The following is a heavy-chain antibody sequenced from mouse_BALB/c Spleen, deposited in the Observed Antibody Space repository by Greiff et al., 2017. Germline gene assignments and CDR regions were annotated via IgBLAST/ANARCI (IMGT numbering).Heavy chain of an antibody. CDR2: ISTYYGDA. D-gene: IGHD3-3*01. V-gene: IGHV1S137*01. J-gene: IGHJ4*01. CDR1: GYTFTDYA. Sequence: VKLQESGAELVRPGVSVKISCKGSGYTFTDYAMHWVKQSHAKSLEWIGVISTYYGDASYNQKFKGKATMTVDKSSSTAYMELARLTSEDSAIYYCARGVGQGAMDYWGQGTSVTVSS. CDR3: ARGVGQGAMDY.